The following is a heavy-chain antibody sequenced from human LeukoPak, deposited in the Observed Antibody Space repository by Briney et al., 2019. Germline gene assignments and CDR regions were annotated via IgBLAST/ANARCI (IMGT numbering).Heavy chain of an antibody. CDR1: GGSISSYY. Sequence: PSETLSLTCTVSGGSISSYYWSWIRQPPGKGLEWIGYIYYSGSTNYNPSLKSRVTISVDTSKNQFSLKLSSVTAADTAVYYCARGVVVPAAIMVGPYYYYYMDVWGKGTTVTVSS. D-gene: IGHD2-2*02. CDR2: IYYSGST. J-gene: IGHJ6*03. V-gene: IGHV4-59*01. CDR3: ARGVVVPAAIMVGPYYYYYMDV.